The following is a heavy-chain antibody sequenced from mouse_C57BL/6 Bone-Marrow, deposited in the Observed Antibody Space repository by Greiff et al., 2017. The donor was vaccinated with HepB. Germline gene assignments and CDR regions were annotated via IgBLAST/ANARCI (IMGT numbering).Heavy chain of an antibody. CDR1: GYTFTSYW. D-gene: IGHD1-1*01. J-gene: IGHJ2*01. CDR2: IHPNSGST. CDR3: ARDWVTTVVAEDFDY. Sequence: VKLMESGAELVKPGASVKLSCKASGYTFTSYWMHWVKQRPGQGLEWIGMIHPNSGSTNYNEKFKSKATLTVDKSSSTAYMQLSSLTSEDSAVYYCARDWVTTVVAEDFDYWGQGTTLTVSS. V-gene: IGHV1-64*01.